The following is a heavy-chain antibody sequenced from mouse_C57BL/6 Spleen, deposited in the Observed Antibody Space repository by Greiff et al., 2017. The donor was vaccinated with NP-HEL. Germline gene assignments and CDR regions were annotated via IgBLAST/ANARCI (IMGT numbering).Heavy chain of an antibody. CDR3: ASHYYGSSSFAY. D-gene: IGHD1-1*01. J-gene: IGHJ3*01. CDR2: ISGGGGNT. CDR1: GFTFSSYT. V-gene: IGHV5-9*01. Sequence: DVQLVESGGGLVKPGGSLKLSCAASGFTFSSYTMSWVRQTPEKRLEWVATISGGGGNTYYPDSVKGRFTISRDNAKNTLYLQMRSLRSEDTALYYCASHYYGSSSFAYWGQGTLVTVSA.